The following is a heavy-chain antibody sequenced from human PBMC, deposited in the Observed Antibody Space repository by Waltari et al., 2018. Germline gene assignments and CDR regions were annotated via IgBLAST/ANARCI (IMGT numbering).Heavy chain of an antibody. J-gene: IGHJ6*02. CDR1: GGTFSSYA. Sequence: QVQLVQSGAEVKKPGSSVKVSCKASGGTFSSYAISWVRQAPGQGLEWMGRIIPIFGTANYAQKFQGRVTITADKSTSTAYMELSSLRSEDTAVYYCARGYCGGGSCYYYYGMDVWGQGTMVTVSS. D-gene: IGHD2-15*01. CDR3: ARGYCGGGSCYYYYGMDV. V-gene: IGHV1-69*08. CDR2: IIPIFGTA.